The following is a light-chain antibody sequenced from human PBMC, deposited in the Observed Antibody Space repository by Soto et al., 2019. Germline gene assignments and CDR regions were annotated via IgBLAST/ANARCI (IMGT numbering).Light chain of an antibody. V-gene: IGLV2-8*01. J-gene: IGLJ1*01. CDR1: SSDVGGYNY. CDR3: SSYAGSNNFGV. Sequence: QSVLTQPPSASGSPGQSVTISCTGTSSDVGGYNYVSWYQQHPGKAPKLMIYEASNRPPGAPDPFSGSKSGNPASLPVSGLQAEDEADYYCSSYAGSNNFGVFGTGTKVTVL. CDR2: EAS.